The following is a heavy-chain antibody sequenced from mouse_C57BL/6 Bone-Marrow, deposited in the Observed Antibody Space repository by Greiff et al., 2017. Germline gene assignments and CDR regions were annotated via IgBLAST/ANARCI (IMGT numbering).Heavy chain of an antibody. CDR2: INPNNGGT. J-gene: IGHJ1*03. V-gene: IGHV1-18*01. CDR3: AREYYGSSFYWDFDV. Sequence: VQLKESGPELVKPGASVKIPCKASGYTFTDYNMDWVKQSHGKSLEWIGDINPNNGGTIYNQKFKGKATLTVDKSSSTAYMELRSLTSEDAAVYYCAREYYGSSFYWDFDVWGTGTTVTVSS. D-gene: IGHD1-1*01. CDR1: GYTFTDYN.